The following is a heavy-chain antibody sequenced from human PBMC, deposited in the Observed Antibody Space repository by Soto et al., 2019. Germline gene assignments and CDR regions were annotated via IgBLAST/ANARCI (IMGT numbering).Heavy chain of an antibody. CDR3: ARDKIKGAPDYLDS. D-gene: IGHD1-26*01. J-gene: IGHJ4*02. CDR1: GFTFSANA. V-gene: IGHV3-30-3*01. CDR2: IAYDGTIK. Sequence: QEQLVESGGDVVQPGRSLTLSCAASGFTFSANAMHWVRQAPGKGLEWVAVIAYDGTIKIYRDSVKGRFTISRDNSESTLYLQMTSLRPEDTAVYYCARDKIKGAPDYLDSWGQGTLVTVSS.